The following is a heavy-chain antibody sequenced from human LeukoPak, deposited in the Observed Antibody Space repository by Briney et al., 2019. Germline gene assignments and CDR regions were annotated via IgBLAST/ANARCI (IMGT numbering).Heavy chain of an antibody. V-gene: IGHV3-21*01. D-gene: IGHD3-22*01. Sequence: GGSLRLSCAASGFTFSSYSMNWVRQAPGKGLEWVSSISSSSGYIYYADSVKGRFTISRDNAKNSLYLQMNSLRAEDTAVYYCARDYYDSSGYYYEYYYYYYMDVWGKGTKVTVSS. CDR2: ISSSSGYI. J-gene: IGHJ6*03. CDR3: ARDYYDSSGYYYEYYYYYYMDV. CDR1: GFTFSSYS.